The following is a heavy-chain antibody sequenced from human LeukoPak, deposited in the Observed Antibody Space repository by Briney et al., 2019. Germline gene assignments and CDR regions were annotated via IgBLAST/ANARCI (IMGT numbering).Heavy chain of an antibody. CDR1: GGSISSYY. Sequence: SETLSLTCTVSGGSISSYYWSWIRQPPGKGLECIGYIYYSGSTNYNPSLKSRVTISVDTSKNQFSLKLSSVTAADTAVYYCARTIAAAGTVFDYWGQGTLVTVSS. CDR2: IYYSGST. D-gene: IGHD6-13*01. CDR3: ARTIAAAGTVFDY. J-gene: IGHJ4*02. V-gene: IGHV4-59*01.